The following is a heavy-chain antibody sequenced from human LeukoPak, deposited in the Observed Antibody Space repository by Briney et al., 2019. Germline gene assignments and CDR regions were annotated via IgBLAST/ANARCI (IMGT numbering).Heavy chain of an antibody. J-gene: IGHJ3*02. CDR3: ARVYYDSSGYEFDAFDI. D-gene: IGHD3-22*01. CDR1: GFTFSSYW. Sequence: GGPLRLSCAASGFTFSSYWMSWVRQAPGKGLEWVANIKQDGSEKYYVDSVKGRFTISRDNAKNSLYLQMNSLRAEDTAVYYCARVYYDSSGYEFDAFDIWGQGTMVTVSS. CDR2: IKQDGSEK. V-gene: IGHV3-7*01.